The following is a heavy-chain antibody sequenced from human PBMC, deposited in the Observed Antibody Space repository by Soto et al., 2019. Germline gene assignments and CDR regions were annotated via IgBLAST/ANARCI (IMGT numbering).Heavy chain of an antibody. CDR2: ISGSGGST. CDR1: GFTFSSYA. Sequence: EVQLLESGGGLVQPGGSLRLSCAASGFTFSSYAMSWVRQAPGKGLEWVSAISGSGGSTYYADSVKGRFTISRDNSTNTLYLQMNSMRAEDTAVYYCGKDPRYGCGPPGDYWGQGTLVTVSS. J-gene: IGHJ4*02. CDR3: GKDPRYGCGPPGDY. V-gene: IGHV3-23*01. D-gene: IGHD5-18*01.